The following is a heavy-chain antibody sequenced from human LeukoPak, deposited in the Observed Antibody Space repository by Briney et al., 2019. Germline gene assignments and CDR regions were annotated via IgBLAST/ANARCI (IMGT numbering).Heavy chain of an antibody. D-gene: IGHD3-22*01. Sequence: PSETLSLTCAVYGGSFSGYYWNWIRQPPGKGLEWIGEINHSGSTNYNPSLKSRVTISVDTSKNQFSLKLSSVTAADTAVYYCASYDSSGPRGRYFQHWGQGTLVTVSS. J-gene: IGHJ1*01. CDR1: GGSFSGYY. V-gene: IGHV4-34*01. CDR3: ASYDSSGPRGRYFQH. CDR2: INHSGST.